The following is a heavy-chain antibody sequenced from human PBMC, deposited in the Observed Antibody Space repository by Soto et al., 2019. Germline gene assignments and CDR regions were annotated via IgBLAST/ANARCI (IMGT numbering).Heavy chain of an antibody. V-gene: IGHV4-30-4*01. J-gene: IGHJ6*02. D-gene: IGHD3-10*01. CDR2: IYYSGST. Sequence: SETLSLTCTVSGGSISSGDYYWSWIRQPPGKGLEWIGYIYYSGSTYYNPSLKSRVTISVDTSKNQFSLKLSSVTAADTAVYYCARDQLITMVRGAAPYYYYYGMDVWGQGTTVTVSS. CDR3: ARDQLITMVRGAAPYYYYYGMDV. CDR1: GGSISSGDYY.